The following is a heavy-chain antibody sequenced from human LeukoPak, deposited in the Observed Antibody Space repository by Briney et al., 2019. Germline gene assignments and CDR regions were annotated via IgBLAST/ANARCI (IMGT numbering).Heavy chain of an antibody. V-gene: IGHV1-46*01. D-gene: IGHD6-13*01. Sequence: GASVKVSCKASGYTFTSYYMHWVRQAPGQGLEWMGIINPSGGSTNYAQKFQGRVTITADESTSTAYMELSSLRSEDTAVYYCARDQEQQLVPDYYYYGMDVWGQGTTVTVSS. CDR3: ARDQEQQLVPDYYYYGMDV. J-gene: IGHJ6*02. CDR2: INPSGGST. CDR1: GYTFTSYY.